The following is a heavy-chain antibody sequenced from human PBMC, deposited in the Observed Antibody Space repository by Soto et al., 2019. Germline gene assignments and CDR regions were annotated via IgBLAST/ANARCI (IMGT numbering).Heavy chain of an antibody. D-gene: IGHD2-8*01. Sequence: QGQLVHSGPEAKKPGASVKVSCKASGYTFSRYGISWVRQAPAQGLEWMGWISGYNGDTKYAQKVQGRVTMTTDTSTYTAYMELRSLTSDDTAIYYCAKNGQPPYYYYGMDVWGQGTTVTVSS. CDR3: AKNGQPPYYYYGMDV. V-gene: IGHV1-18*01. CDR2: ISGYNGDT. CDR1: GYTFSRYG. J-gene: IGHJ6*02.